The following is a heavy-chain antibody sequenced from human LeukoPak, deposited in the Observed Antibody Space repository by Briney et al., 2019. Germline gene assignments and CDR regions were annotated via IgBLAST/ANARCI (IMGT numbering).Heavy chain of an antibody. CDR1: GYSISSGYY. CDR3: ARGDSSTWFPSGLHIDH. D-gene: IGHD6-13*01. Sequence: PSETLSLTCTVSGYSISSGYYWGWIRQPPGKGLEWIGSIYHSGNTYYNPSLESRLTISADTSKNQFSLNLNSVTAADTAVYFCARGDSSTWFPSGLHIDHWGQGILVSVSS. V-gene: IGHV4-38-2*02. CDR2: IYHSGNT. J-gene: IGHJ4*02.